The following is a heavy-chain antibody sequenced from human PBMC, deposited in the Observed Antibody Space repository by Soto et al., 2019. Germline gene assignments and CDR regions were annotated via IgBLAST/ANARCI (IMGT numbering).Heavy chain of an antibody. J-gene: IGHJ5*02. CDR2: ISPNDGTT. CDR3: ARDRPHAWLDP. CDR1: GYTFTNYY. V-gene: IGHV1-46*01. Sequence: QVQLVQSGAEVKEPGASVTVSCKASGYTFTNYYVQWVRQAPGQGLEWVAMISPNDGTTRYAQKVQGRRTLTRDTSTSTVYMELSSLRSDDTAVYYCARDRPHAWLDPWGQGTLVTVSS.